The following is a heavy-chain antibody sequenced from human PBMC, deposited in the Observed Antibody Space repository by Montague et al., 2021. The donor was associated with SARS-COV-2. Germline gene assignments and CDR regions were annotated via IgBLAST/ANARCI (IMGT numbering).Heavy chain of an antibody. J-gene: IGHJ6*02. V-gene: IGHV4-4*09. CDR3: ARLTGSRVYYYHYGLDV. CDR1: GDSIRESH. Sequence: SETLSLTCTVSGDSIRESHWSWIRQPPGKGLEWIGYIDNSGSTNXNPALESRVTLTVSASNNQFYLTLRSVTAADTAVYYCARLTGSRVYYYHYGLDVWGQGTTVTVS. CDR2: IDNSGST. D-gene: IGHD3-9*01.